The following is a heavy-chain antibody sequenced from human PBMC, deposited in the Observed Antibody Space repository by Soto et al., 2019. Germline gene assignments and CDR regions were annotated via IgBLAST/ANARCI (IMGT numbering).Heavy chain of an antibody. CDR2: ISAYNGNT. V-gene: IGHV1-18*04. CDR3: ARVGIVVVPANYGMDV. J-gene: IGHJ6*02. D-gene: IGHD2-2*03. CDR1: GYTFTSYG. Sequence: GASVKVSCKASGYTFTSYGISWVRQAPGQGLEWMGWISAYNGNTNYAQKLQGRVTMTTDTSTSIAYMELRSLRSDDTAVYYCARVGIVVVPANYGMDVWGQGTTVTVSS.